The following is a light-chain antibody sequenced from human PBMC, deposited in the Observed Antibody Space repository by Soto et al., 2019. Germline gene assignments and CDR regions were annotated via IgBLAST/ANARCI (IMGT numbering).Light chain of an antibody. V-gene: IGLV1-47*01. CDR1: SSNIGSNS. Sequence: QYALTQAPSVSGTPGQRVTISCSGSSSNIGSNSVYWYQHLTGTAPKLLIYRNNQRPSGVPDRISGSKSDTSASLAISGLRSEDEADYYCATWDDSLSGFVFGTGTKVTVL. J-gene: IGLJ1*01. CDR2: RNN. CDR3: ATWDDSLSGFV.